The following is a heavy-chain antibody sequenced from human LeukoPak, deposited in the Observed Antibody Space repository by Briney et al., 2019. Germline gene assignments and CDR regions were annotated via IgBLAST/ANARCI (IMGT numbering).Heavy chain of an antibody. Sequence: GGSLRLSCAASGFIFSSYTMNWVRQVPGKGLEWVANIKKDGSETYYVDFVKGRFTISRDNAKNSLYLQMNSLRAEDTAMYYCARGRYSGTTYYFDYWGQGTLVTVSS. V-gene: IGHV3-7*03. CDR2: IKKDGSET. CDR1: GFIFSSYT. D-gene: IGHD5-12*01. CDR3: ARGRYSGTTYYFDY. J-gene: IGHJ4*02.